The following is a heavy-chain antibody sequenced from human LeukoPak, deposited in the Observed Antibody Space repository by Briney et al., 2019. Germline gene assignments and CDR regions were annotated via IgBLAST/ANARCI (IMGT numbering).Heavy chain of an antibody. CDR3: VREVMGYCSGGRCYGTFDP. V-gene: IGHV4-59*01. D-gene: IGHD2-15*01. Sequence: SETLSLTCTVSGGSTSRYYWSWIRQPPGKGLEWIGYIYYNGSTNYNPSLKSRVTISVDTSKNQFSLKLTSVTPADTAVYYCVREVMGYCSGGRCYGTFDPWGQGTLVTVSS. CDR2: IYYNGST. J-gene: IGHJ5*02. CDR1: GGSTSRYY.